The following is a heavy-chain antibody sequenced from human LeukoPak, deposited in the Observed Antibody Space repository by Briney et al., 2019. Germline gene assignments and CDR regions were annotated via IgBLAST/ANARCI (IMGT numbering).Heavy chain of an antibody. J-gene: IGHJ6*02. D-gene: IGHD2-2*01. Sequence: GGSLRLSLAASGFTFNDHAMHWVRQAPGKGLEWVSLISGGGGNTDYADSVKGRFIISRDNSKNSLYLQMNSLRTEDTALYYCAKDITDCRSNSCYGDYYYDGMDFWRQGTTVTVSS. CDR3: AKDITDCRSNSCYGDYYYDGMDF. CDR1: GFTFNDHA. V-gene: IGHV3-43*02. CDR2: ISGGGGNT.